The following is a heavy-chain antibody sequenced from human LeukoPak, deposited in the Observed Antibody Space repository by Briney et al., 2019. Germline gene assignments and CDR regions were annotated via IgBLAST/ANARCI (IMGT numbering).Heavy chain of an antibody. Sequence: SETLSLTCTVSGGFISSSSYYWGWIRQPPGKGLEWIGSIYYSGSTYYNPSLKSRVTISVDTSKNQFSLKLSSVTAADTAVYYCARQGSGYYWGKYYFDYWGQGTLVTVSS. D-gene: IGHD3-22*01. V-gene: IGHV4-39*01. CDR1: GGFISSSSYY. J-gene: IGHJ4*02. CDR2: IYYSGST. CDR3: ARQGSGYYWGKYYFDY.